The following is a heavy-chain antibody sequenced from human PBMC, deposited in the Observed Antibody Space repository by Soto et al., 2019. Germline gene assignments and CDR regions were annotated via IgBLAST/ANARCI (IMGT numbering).Heavy chain of an antibody. J-gene: IGHJ4*02. CDR3: ARLGGTSGPLFY. CDR2: IYPDDSDT. D-gene: IGHD6-25*01. V-gene: IGHV5-51*01. CDR1: GYSFTNYW. Sequence: EVQLVQSGAEVKKPGEFLKISCKGSGYSFTNYWIGWVRQMPGKGLEWMGTIYPDDSDTRYSPSFQGHVTLSADKSIDTAYLQWNSLEASDTAMYYCARLGGTSGPLFYWGQGTLVSVSS.